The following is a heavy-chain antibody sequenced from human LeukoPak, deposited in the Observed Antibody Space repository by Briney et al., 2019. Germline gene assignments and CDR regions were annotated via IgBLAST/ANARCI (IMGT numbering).Heavy chain of an antibody. J-gene: IGHJ5*02. D-gene: IGHD4-17*01. CDR1: GFTFSSYW. V-gene: IGHV3-74*01. CDR2: INTDGSST. CDR3: ARDTVTNNWFDP. Sequence: GGSLRLSCAASGFTFSSYWMHWVRQAPGKGLVWVSRINTDGSSTSYADSVKGRFTISRDNARNTLYLQMNSLRAEDTAVYYCARDTVTNNWFDPWGQGTLVTVSS.